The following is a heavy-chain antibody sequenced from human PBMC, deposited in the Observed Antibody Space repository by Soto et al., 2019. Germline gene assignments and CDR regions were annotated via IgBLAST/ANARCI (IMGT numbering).Heavy chain of an antibody. J-gene: IGHJ5*02. CDR3: ARIPLRIGILTGYYRARWFDP. Sequence: SETLSLTCTVFGGSVSGCCWCWIRNRQPPGKGLDWIGEINHSGSTNYNPSLKSRVTISVDTSKNQFSLKLSSVTAADTAVYYCARIPLRIGILTGYYRARWFDPWGQGTLVTVSS. V-gene: IGHV4-34*01. CDR2: INHSGST. D-gene: IGHD3-9*01. CDR1: GGSVSGCC.